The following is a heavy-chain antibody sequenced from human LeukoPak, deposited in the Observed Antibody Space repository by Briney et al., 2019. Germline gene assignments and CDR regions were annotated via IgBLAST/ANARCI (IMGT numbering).Heavy chain of an antibody. D-gene: IGHD3-22*01. CDR2: IFSGGST. V-gene: IGHV3-66*01. CDR1: GFTVSSNY. CDR3: ARSGASNGYYNDY. Sequence: GGSLSLSCAASGFTVSSNYMSWVRQAPGKGLEWVSLIFSGGSTYYADSVKGRFTISRDNSKNTLYLQMNSLRAEDTAVYYCARSGASNGYYNDYWGQGTLVTVSS. J-gene: IGHJ4*02.